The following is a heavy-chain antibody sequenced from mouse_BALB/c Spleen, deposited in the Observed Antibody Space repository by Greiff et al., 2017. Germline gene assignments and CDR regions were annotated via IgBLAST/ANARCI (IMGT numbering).Heavy chain of an antibody. CDR1: GFNIKDTY. D-gene: IGHD2-3*01. CDR2: IDPANGNT. V-gene: IGHV14-3*02. J-gene: IGHJ4*01. CDR3: VDGYFAMDY. Sequence: EVKLVESGAELVKPGASVKLSCTASGFNIKDTYMHWVKQRPEQGLEWIGRIDPANGNTKYDPKFQGKATITADTSSNTAYLQLSSLTSEDTAVYYCVDGYFAMDYWGQGTSVTVSS.